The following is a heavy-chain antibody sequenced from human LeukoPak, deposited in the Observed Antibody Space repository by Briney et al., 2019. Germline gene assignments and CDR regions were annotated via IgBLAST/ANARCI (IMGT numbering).Heavy chain of an antibody. Sequence: GGSLRLSCAASGFTFSSYWMSWVRQAPGKGLEWVANIKQDGSEKYYVDSVKGRFTISRDNAKNSLYLQMNSLRAEDTAGYYCARDWWELLFGGAFDIWGQGTMVTVSS. CDR2: IKQDGSEK. D-gene: IGHD1-26*01. V-gene: IGHV3-7*01. CDR3: ARDWWELLFGGAFDI. J-gene: IGHJ3*02. CDR1: GFTFSSYW.